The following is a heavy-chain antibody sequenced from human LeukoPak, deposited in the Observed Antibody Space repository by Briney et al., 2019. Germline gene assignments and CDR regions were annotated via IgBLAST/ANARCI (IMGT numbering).Heavy chain of an antibody. CDR2: MNPNSGNT. D-gene: IGHD2-15*01. J-gene: IGHJ5*02. V-gene: IGHV1-8*03. CDR1: GYTFTSYD. Sequence: GASVKVSCKASGYTFTSYDINWVRQATGQGLEWMGWMNPNSGNTGYAQKFQGRVTITRNTSISTAYMEPSSLRSEDTAVYYCARGRGCSGGSCQSNWFDPWGQGTLVTVSS. CDR3: ARGRGCSGGSCQSNWFDP.